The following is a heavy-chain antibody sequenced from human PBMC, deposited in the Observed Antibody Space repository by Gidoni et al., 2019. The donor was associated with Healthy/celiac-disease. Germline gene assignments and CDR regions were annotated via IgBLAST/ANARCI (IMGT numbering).Heavy chain of an antibody. CDR1: GATFSSYA. V-gene: IGHV1-69*01. CDR3: ARASYDYYDSKGDFDI. CDR2: IIPIFGTA. J-gene: IGHJ3*02. Sequence: QVQLVQSGAEVKKPGSSVKVSCKASGATFSSYAISWVRQASGQGLEWMGGIIPIFGTANYAQKFQGRVTITADESTSTAYMELSSLRSEDTAVYYCARASYDYYDSKGDFDIWGQGTMVTVSS. D-gene: IGHD3-22*01.